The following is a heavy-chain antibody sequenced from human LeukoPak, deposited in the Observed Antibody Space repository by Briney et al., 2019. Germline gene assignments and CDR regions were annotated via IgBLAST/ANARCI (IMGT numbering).Heavy chain of an antibody. D-gene: IGHD2-2*01. Sequence: ASVKVSCKASGYTFTGYYMHWVRQAPGQGLEWMGWINPNSGGTNYAQKFQGGVTMTRDTSISTAYMELSRLRSDDTAVYYCNVVPAAIGGLGGWYWGQGTLVTVSS. J-gene: IGHJ4*02. V-gene: IGHV1-2*02. CDR3: NVVPAAIGGLGGWY. CDR2: INPNSGGT. CDR1: GYTFTGYY.